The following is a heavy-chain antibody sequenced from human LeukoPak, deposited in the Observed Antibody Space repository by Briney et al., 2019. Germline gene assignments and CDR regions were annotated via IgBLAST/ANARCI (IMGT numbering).Heavy chain of an antibody. CDR3: ALPSGYSEGAFDI. J-gene: IGHJ3*02. Sequence: ASVKVSCKASGGTFSSYAISWVRQAPGQGLEWMGGTIPIFGTANYAQKFQGRVTITADKSTSTAYMELSSLRSEDTAVYYCALPSGYSEGAFDIWGQGTMVTVSS. CDR1: GGTFSSYA. CDR2: TIPIFGTA. D-gene: IGHD5-18*01. V-gene: IGHV1-69*06.